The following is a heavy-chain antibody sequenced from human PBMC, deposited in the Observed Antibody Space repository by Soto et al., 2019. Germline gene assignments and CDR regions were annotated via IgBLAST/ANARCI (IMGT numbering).Heavy chain of an antibody. Sequence: SGPTLVNPTETLTLTCTFSGFSITSPGMSVSWIRQPPGRALEWLALIERDDDDKYYSTSLKTRLTISKDTRKNQVVLTMANMDPADTATYYCARSIRGPRKFNGMDVWGQGTSVTVSS. CDR1: GFSITSPGMS. CDR3: ARSIRGPRKFNGMDV. CDR2: IERDDDDK. J-gene: IGHJ6*02. V-gene: IGHV2-70*13. D-gene: IGHD1-20*01.